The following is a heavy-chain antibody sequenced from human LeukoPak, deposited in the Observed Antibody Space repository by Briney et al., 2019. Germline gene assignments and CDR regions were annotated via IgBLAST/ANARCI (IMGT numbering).Heavy chain of an antibody. CDR3: ARGFTMVRGPYGWFDP. D-gene: IGHD3-10*01. V-gene: IGHV4-34*01. CDR1: GGSFSGYY. CDR2: INHSGST. Sequence: SETLSLTCAVYGGSFSGYYWSWIRQPPGKGLEWIGEINHSGSTNCNPSLKSRVTISVDTSKNQFSLKLSSVTAADTAVYYCARGFTMVRGPYGWFDPWGQGTLVTVSS. J-gene: IGHJ5*02.